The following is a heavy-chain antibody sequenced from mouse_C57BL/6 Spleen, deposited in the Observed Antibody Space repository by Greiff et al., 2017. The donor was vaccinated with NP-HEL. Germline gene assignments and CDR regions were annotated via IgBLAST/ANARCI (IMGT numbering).Heavy chain of an antibody. Sequence: EVQVVESGPGLVKPSQSLSLTCSVTGYSITSGYYWNWIRQFPGNKLEWMGYISYDGSNNYNPSLKNRISITRDTSKNQFFLKLNSVTTEDTATYYCARVLHPYFDYWGQGTTLTVSS. CDR1: GYSITSGYY. D-gene: IGHD2-12*01. J-gene: IGHJ2*01. CDR3: ARVLHPYFDY. V-gene: IGHV3-6*01. CDR2: ISYDGSN.